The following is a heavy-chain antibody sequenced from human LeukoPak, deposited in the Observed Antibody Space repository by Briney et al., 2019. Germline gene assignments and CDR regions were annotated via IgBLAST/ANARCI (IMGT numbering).Heavy chain of an antibody. V-gene: IGHV3-53*01. CDR2: IHSGGST. CDR1: GFTVSSNY. Sequence: GSLRLSCAASGFTVSSNYISWVRQAPGKGLEWVSVIHSGGSTYYADSVKGRLTISRDISKNTVYLQMNSLRAEDTAVYYCASGSYHPAIYYYMDVWGKGTTVTVSS. D-gene: IGHD1-26*01. CDR3: ASGSYHPAIYYYMDV. J-gene: IGHJ6*03.